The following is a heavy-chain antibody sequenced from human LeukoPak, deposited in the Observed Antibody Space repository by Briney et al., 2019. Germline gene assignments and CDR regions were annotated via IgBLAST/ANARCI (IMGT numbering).Heavy chain of an antibody. Sequence: GGSLRLSCAASGFTFSSYSMNWVRQAPGKGLEWVSSISSSSSYIYYADSVKGRFTISGDNAKNSLYLQMNSLRAEDTAVYYCARDGRSGWYYFDYWGQGTLVTVSS. D-gene: IGHD6-19*01. CDR1: GFTFSSYS. J-gene: IGHJ4*02. CDR2: ISSSSSYI. CDR3: ARDGRSGWYYFDY. V-gene: IGHV3-21*01.